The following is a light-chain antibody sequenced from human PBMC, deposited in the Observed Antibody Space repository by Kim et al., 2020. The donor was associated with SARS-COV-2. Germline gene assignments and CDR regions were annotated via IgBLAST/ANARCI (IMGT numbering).Light chain of an antibody. J-gene: IGLJ1*01. CDR2: EVD. Sequence: SVRISCTGPSRDVGSHSRVSWSQQAPGTAPKRLIYEVDKRPSGVPDRFSGSTSGNTASLTISGLQAEDEADYYCSSYTATTSFYVFGSGTKVTVL. V-gene: IGLV2-18*02. CDR3: SSYTATTSFYV. CDR1: SRDVGSHSR.